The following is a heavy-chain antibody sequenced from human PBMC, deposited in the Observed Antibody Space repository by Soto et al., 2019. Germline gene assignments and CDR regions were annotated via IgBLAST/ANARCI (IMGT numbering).Heavy chain of an antibody. CDR3: ARDKIWFGELVYYYGMDV. CDR2: IYYSGST. J-gene: IGHJ6*02. D-gene: IGHD3-10*01. Sequence: SETLSLTCTVSGGSISSDDYYWSWIRQPPGKGLEWIGYIYYSGSTHYNPSLKSRVTISVDTSKNQFSLKLSSVTAADTAVYYCARDKIWFGELVYYYGMDVWGQGTTVT. CDR1: GGSISSDDYY. V-gene: IGHV4-30-4*01.